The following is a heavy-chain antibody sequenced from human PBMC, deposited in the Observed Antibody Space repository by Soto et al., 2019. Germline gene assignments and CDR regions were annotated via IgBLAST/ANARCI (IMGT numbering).Heavy chain of an antibody. J-gene: IGHJ5*02. D-gene: IGHD3-16*01. CDR2: VSGRSAVP. CDR1: GLNVRSYA. CDR3: AEGVPVTGGFVP. V-gene: IGHV3-23*01. Sequence: EGQLLQSGGDLVQPGGSLRLSCAGSGLNVRSYAMNWIRQTPEKGLELVSTVSGRSAVPRYGVSVNGLFTVSRATHKNTLYLQMNSMRHADTATHSGAEGVPVTGGFVPLGEGTLVVVSP.